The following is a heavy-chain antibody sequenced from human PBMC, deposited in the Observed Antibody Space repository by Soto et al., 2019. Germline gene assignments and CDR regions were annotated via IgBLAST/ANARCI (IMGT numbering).Heavy chain of an antibody. Sequence: QVQLVESGGGVVQPGRSLRLSCAASGFTFSSYGMHWVRQAPGKGLEWVAVISYDGSNKYHADSVKGRFTISRDNSKNTLNLQMNSLRPEDTAVYYCAKDRWGDILSGTYRGGWFDPWGQGTVVTVSS. V-gene: IGHV3-30*18. J-gene: IGHJ5*02. CDR2: ISYDGSNK. D-gene: IGHD3-9*01. CDR3: AKDRWGDILSGTYRGGWFDP. CDR1: GFTFSSYG.